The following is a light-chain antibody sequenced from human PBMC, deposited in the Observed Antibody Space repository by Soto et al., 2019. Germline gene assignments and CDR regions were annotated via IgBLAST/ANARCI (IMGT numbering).Light chain of an antibody. V-gene: IGLV2-14*01. Sequence: QSVLTQPASVSGSPGQSITISCTGTSSDVGAYNYVSWYQQHPGKAPKLMIYEVNSRPSGVSNRFSGSKSGITASLTISGLQAEDEGDYYCCSYAGRSTFEVFGGGTKVTVL. CDR2: EVN. CDR1: SSDVGAYNY. CDR3: CSYAGRSTFEV. J-gene: IGLJ3*02.